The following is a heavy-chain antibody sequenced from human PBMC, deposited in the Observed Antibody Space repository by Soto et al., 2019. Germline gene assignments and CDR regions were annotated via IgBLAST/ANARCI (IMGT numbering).Heavy chain of an antibody. D-gene: IGHD3-22*01. CDR2: IYHSGST. V-gene: IGHV4-30-2*01. J-gene: IGHJ3*02. Sequence: QLQLQESGSGLVKPSQTLSLTCAVSGGSISSGGYSWSWIRQPPGKGLEWIGYIYHSGSTYYNPSRKSRVTISVDRSKNQFSLKLSSVTAADTAVYYCARSVRLYYDSRGGDAFDIWGQGTMVTVSS. CDR1: GGSISSGGYS. CDR3: ARSVRLYYDSRGGDAFDI.